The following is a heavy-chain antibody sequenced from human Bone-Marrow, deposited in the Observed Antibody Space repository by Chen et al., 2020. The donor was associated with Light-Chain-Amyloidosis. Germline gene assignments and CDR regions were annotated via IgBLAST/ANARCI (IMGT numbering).Heavy chain of an antibody. CDR2: LYNTVTR. Sequence: EVQVAETGGGLFQPGGSLRLSCIASGFFVNASYFSWVRQAPGKGLEWVSVLYNTVTRYYADSVRGRFTISGDRSKNIVHLQINSLRVEDTATYYCASWLQNAFELWGQGTPVTVSS. V-gene: IGHV3-53*02. CDR3: ASWLQNAFEL. J-gene: IGHJ4*02. D-gene: IGHD5-12*01. CDR1: GFFVNASY.